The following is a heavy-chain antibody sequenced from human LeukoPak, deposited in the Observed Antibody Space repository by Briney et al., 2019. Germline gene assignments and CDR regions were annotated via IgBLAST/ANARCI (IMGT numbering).Heavy chain of an antibody. Sequence: GGSLRLSCAASGFTFSSYDINWVRQAPGKGLEWVSYIDSSGTTIYYADSVKGRFTISRDNAKNSLYLQMNSLRAEDTAVYYCARRYSYGLDYWGRGTLVTVSS. CDR2: IDSSGTTI. J-gene: IGHJ4*02. CDR3: ARRYSYGLDY. D-gene: IGHD5-18*01. V-gene: IGHV3-48*03. CDR1: GFTFSSYD.